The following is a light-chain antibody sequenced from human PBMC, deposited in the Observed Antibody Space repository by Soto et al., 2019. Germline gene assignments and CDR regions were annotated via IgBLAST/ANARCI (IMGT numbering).Light chain of an antibody. J-gene: IGLJ1*01. Sequence: QSAPTQPASVSGSPGQSITISCTGTSSDVGGYNYVSWYQQHPGQVPKLIIHDVSNRPSGVSDRFSGSKSGNTASLTISVLQAEDEADYYCSSYTSSGTNVFGTGTKVTVL. CDR2: DVS. CDR1: SSDVGGYNY. V-gene: IGLV2-14*03. CDR3: SSYTSSGTNV.